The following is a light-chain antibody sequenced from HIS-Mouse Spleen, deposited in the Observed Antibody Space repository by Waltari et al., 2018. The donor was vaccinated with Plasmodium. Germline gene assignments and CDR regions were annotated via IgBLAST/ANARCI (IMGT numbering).Light chain of an antibody. CDR2: KAS. CDR1: QSISSW. V-gene: IGKV1-5*03. Sequence: DIQMTQSPSTLSAPVGDRVTITGRASQSISSWLAWYQQKPGKAPKLLIYKASSLESGVPSRFSGSGSGTEFTLTISSLQPDDFATYYCQQYNSYSYTFGQGTKLEIK. CDR3: QQYNSYSYT. J-gene: IGKJ2*01.